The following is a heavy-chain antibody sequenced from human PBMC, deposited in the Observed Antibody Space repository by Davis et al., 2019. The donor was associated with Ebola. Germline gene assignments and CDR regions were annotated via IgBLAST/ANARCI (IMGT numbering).Heavy chain of an antibody. Sequence: AASVKVSCKASGYTFTSYYIHWVRQATGQGLEWMGWMNPNSGNTGYAQKFQGRVTMTRNTSISTAYMELSSLRSEDTAVYYCARRVGVSMDTRHDYWGQGTLVTVSA. CDR3: ARRVGVSMDTRHDY. CDR1: GYTFTSYY. J-gene: IGHJ4*02. D-gene: IGHD5-18*01. V-gene: IGHV1-8*02. CDR2: MNPNSGNT.